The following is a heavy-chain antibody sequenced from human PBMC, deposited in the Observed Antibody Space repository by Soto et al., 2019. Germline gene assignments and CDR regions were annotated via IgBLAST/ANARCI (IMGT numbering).Heavy chain of an antibody. CDR1: GGSISSSSYY. V-gene: IGHV4-39*01. J-gene: IGHJ3*02. CDR3: ARHSISYGILLRLNAFDI. CDR2: IYYSGST. D-gene: IGHD3-9*01. Sequence: QLQLQESGPGLVQPSETLSLTCTVSGGSISSSSYYWGWIRQPPGKGLEWIGSIYYSGSTYYNPSLKSRVPITVDTSTNEFSLKLCSVTAAYTAVYYGARHSISYGILLRLNAFDIWGQGTMVTVSS.